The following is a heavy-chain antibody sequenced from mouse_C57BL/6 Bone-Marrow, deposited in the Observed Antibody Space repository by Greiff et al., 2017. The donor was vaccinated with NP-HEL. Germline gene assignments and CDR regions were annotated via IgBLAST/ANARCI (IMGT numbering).Heavy chain of an antibody. CDR2: INPNNGGT. V-gene: IGHV1-18*01. J-gene: IGHJ3*01. CDR1: GYTFTDYN. CDR3: ARSLAWFAY. Sequence: EVQLQQSGPELVQPGASVKIPCKASGYTFTDYNMDWVQQSHGKSLEWIGAINPNNGGTIYNQKFKGKATLTVDKSSSTAYMELRSLTSEDTAVYYCARSLAWFAYWGQGTLVTVSA.